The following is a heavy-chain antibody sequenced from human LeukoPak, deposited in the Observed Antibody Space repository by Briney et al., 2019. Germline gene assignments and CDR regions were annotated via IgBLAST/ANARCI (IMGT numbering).Heavy chain of an antibody. CDR3: ARGFHSLDI. Sequence: PGGSLRLSCAASGFIFSDHYMDRVRQAPGKGLEWVARSRNKANSYSTVYAASVQGRFTISRDESKNSLYLQMNSLITEDTAVYFCARGFHSLDIWGQGTMVTVSS. CDR1: GFIFSDHY. J-gene: IGHJ3*02. CDR2: SRNKANSYST. V-gene: IGHV3-72*01.